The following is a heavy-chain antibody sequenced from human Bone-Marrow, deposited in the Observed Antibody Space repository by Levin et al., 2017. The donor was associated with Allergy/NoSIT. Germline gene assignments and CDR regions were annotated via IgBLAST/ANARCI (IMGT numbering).Heavy chain of an antibody. Sequence: GGSLRLSCAVSGFTINNDWMTWVRQSPGKGLEWVGRIKTKNDGGTIEYAEPVKGRFTISRDDSKNEAYLQMNSLRTEDTAVYYCYTEASYRGSRGYWGQGTLVTVSS. D-gene: IGHD2-15*01. CDR3: YTEASYRGSRGY. J-gene: IGHJ4*02. CDR1: GFTINNDW. CDR2: IKTKNDGGTI. V-gene: IGHV3-15*01.